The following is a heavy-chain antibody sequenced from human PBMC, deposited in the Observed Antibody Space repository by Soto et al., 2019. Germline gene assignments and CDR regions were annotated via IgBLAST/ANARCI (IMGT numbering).Heavy chain of an antibody. J-gene: IGHJ4*02. CDR3: AKDRDYNWNYMYYFDY. Sequence: GGSLRLSCAASGFTFDDYAMHWVRQAPGKGLEWVSGISWNSGSIGYADSVKGRFTISRDNAKNSLYLQMNSLRAEDTALYYCAKDRDYNWNYMYYFDYWGQGTLVTVSS. CDR1: GFTFDDYA. CDR2: ISWNSGSI. D-gene: IGHD1-7*01. V-gene: IGHV3-9*01.